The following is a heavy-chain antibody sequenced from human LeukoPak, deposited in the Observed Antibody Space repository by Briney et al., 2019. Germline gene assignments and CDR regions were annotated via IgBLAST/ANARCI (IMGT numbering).Heavy chain of an antibody. J-gene: IGHJ4*02. V-gene: IGHV3-9*03. CDR3: AKGRRQWLTPYYFDY. D-gene: IGHD6-19*01. Sequence: GGSLRLSCAASGFTFDGYAMHWVRQAPGKGLEWVSGISWNSGSIGYADSVKGRLTIPRDNAKNSLYLQMNSLRAEDMALYYCAKGRRQWLTPYYFDYWGQGTLVTVSS. CDR1: GFTFDGYA. CDR2: ISWNSGSI.